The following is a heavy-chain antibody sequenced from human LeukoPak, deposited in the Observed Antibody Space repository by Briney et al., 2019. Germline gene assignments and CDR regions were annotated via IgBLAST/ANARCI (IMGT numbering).Heavy chain of an antibody. CDR1: GYTFTGYY. V-gene: IGHV1-2*02. CDR3: ASDYYDSSGHDAFDI. J-gene: IGHJ3*02. CDR2: INPNSGGT. Sequence: ASVKVSCKASGYTFTGYYMHWVRQAPGQGLEWMGWINPNSGGTNYAQKFQGRVTMTRDTSISTAYMELSRLRSDDTAVYYCASDYYDSSGHDAFDIWGQGTMVTVSS. D-gene: IGHD3-22*01.